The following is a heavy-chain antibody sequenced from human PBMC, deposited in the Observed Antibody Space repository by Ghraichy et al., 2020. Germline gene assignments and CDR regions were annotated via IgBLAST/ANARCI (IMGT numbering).Heavy chain of an antibody. D-gene: IGHD3-10*01. J-gene: IGHJ3*02. CDR3: ARVGVDAFDI. V-gene: IGHV4-31*03. CDR1: GGSISSGGYY. CDR2: IYYSGST. Sequence: SETLSLTCTVSGGSISSGGYYWSWIRQHPGKGLEWIGYIYYSGSTYYNPSLKSRVTISVDTSKNQFSLKLSSVTAADTAVYYCARVGVDAFDIWGQGTMVTVSS.